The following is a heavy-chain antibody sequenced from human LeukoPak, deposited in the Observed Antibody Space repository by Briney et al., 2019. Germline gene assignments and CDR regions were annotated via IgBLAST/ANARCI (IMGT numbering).Heavy chain of an antibody. CDR2: ISDSGGST. CDR3: ARGGSSSWAHFDY. CDR1: GFPFSSYA. V-gene: IGHV3-64D*09. Sequence: GGSLRLSCSASGFPFSSYAMHWVRQAPGKGLEYVSAISDSGGSTYYADSVKGRFTISRDNSKNTLYLQMSSLRAEDMAVYYCARGGSSSWAHFDYWGQGTLVTVSS. D-gene: IGHD6-13*01. J-gene: IGHJ4*02.